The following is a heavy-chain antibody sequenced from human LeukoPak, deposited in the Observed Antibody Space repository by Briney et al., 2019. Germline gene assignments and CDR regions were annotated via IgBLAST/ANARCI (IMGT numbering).Heavy chain of an antibody. V-gene: IGHV4-30-4*08. CDR1: GGSISSGDYY. Sequence: PSETLSLTCTVSGGSISSGDYYWSWIRQPPGKGVEWIGYIYYSGSTYYNLSLKSRVTISVDTSKNQFSLKLSSVTAADTAVYYCARDTSIGGAAYWGQGTLVTVSS. CDR3: ARDTSIGGAAY. J-gene: IGHJ4*02. D-gene: IGHD1-26*01. CDR2: IYYSGST.